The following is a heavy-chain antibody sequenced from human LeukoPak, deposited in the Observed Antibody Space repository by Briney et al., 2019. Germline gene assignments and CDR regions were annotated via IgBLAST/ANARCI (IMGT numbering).Heavy chain of an antibody. D-gene: IGHD3-10*01. J-gene: IGHJ4*02. CDR2: ISSSGSTK. CDR1: GFTFSDYY. Sequence: PGGSLRLSCAASGFTFSDYYMSWIRQAPGKGLEWVSYISSSGSTKYYADSVKGRFTISRDNAKNSYLQMKSLRAEDTAVYYCARDGHADGHGSPHYWGQGTLVTVSS. V-gene: IGHV3-11*01. CDR3: ARDGHADGHGSPHY.